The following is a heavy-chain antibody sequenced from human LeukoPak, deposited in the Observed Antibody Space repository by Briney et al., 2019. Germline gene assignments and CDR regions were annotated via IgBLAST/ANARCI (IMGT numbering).Heavy chain of an antibody. Sequence: SETLSLTCAVSGASVSGSNYYWGWIRQPPGKGLEWIGNIYSSGSTYYNASLQSRVTISIDTSKNQFSLKLSSVTAADTAVYYCAKSSYSIFDYWGQGTLVTVSS. V-gene: IGHV4-39*01. D-gene: IGHD5-18*01. CDR1: GASVSGSNYY. J-gene: IGHJ4*02. CDR2: IYSSGST. CDR3: AKSSYSIFDY.